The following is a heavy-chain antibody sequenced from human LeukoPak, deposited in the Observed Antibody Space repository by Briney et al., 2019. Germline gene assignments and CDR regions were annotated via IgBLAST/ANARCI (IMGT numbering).Heavy chain of an antibody. CDR2: ISAYNGNT. Sequence: ASVKVSCKASGYTFTSYGISWVRQAPGQGLEWVGWISAYNGNTNYAQKLQGRVTMTTDTSTSTAYMELRSLRSDDTAVYYCAREGVVVPAAMNGSGASGNYYYYYGMDVWGKGTTVTVSS. CDR3: AREGVVVPAAMNGSGASGNYYYYYGMDV. CDR1: GYTFTSYG. D-gene: IGHD2-2*01. V-gene: IGHV1-18*04. J-gene: IGHJ6*04.